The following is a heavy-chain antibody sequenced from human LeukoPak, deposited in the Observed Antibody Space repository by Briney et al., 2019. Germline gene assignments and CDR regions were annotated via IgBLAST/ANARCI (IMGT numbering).Heavy chain of an antibody. Sequence: GGSLRLSCAASGFTFNNAWMSWVRQAPGKGLEWIGRIYTKSDGETTDYAAPVKGRFTISRDDSKNTLYLQMNSLRAEDTARYYCAKSRGIYDNSGWRTFDYWGQGILVTVSS. V-gene: IGHV3-15*01. D-gene: IGHD6-19*01. J-gene: IGHJ4*02. CDR3: AKSRGIYDNSGWRTFDY. CDR2: IYTKSDGETT. CDR1: GFTFNNAW.